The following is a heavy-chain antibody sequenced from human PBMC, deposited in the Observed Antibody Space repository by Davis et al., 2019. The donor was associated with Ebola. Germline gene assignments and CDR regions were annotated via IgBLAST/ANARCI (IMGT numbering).Heavy chain of an antibody. D-gene: IGHD2-2*01. J-gene: IGHJ4*02. CDR1: GFTFSSYS. CDR2: IKEDGSEK. CDR3: AKGCSSTSCYVFDY. Sequence: GGSLRLSCAGSGFTFSSYSMSWVRQAPGKGLEWVANIKEDGSEKYYVDSVKGRFTISRDNAKNSLYLQMNSLRAEDTAVYYCAKGCSSTSCYVFDYWGQGTLVTVSS. V-gene: IGHV3-7*03.